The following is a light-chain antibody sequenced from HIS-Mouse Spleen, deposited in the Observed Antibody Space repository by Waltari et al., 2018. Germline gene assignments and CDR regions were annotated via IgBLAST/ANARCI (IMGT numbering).Light chain of an antibody. J-gene: IGLJ3*02. Sequence: QTVVTQEPSFSVSPGGTVTPTCGLSSGSVSTSYYPSWYQQTPGQAPRTLISSTNTRSSGVPDRFSGSILGNKAALTITGAQADDESDYYCVLYMGSGIWVFGGGTKLTVL. V-gene: IGLV8-61*01. CDR1: SGSVSTSYY. CDR2: STN. CDR3: VLYMGSGIWV.